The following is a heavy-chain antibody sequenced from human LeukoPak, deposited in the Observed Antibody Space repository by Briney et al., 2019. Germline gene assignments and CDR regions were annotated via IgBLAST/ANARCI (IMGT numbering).Heavy chain of an antibody. V-gene: IGHV1-8*03. J-gene: IGHJ6*02. CDR1: GYTFTSYD. D-gene: IGHD2-15*01. CDR2: MNPNSGNT. CDR3: ARVVVAATPYYYYGMDV. Sequence: ASVKVSCKASGYTFTSYDINWVRQATGQGLEWMGWMNPNSGNTGYAQKFQGRVTITRDTSISTAYMELSSLRSEDTAVYYCARVVVAATPYYYYGMDVWGQGTTVTVSS.